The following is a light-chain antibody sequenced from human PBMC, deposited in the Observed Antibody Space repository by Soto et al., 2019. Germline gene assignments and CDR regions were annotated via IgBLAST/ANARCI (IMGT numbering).Light chain of an antibody. J-gene: IGKJ1*01. CDR3: QQYGSSPPIS. V-gene: IGKV3-20*01. CDR2: GAS. CDR1: QSVSSSY. Sequence: EIVLTQSPGTLSLSPGERATLSCRASQSVSSSYLAWYQQKPDRAPRLLIYGASSRPTGIPDRFSGSGSGTDFTLTISRLEPEDFAVYYCQQYGSSPPISLGQGTKVDIK.